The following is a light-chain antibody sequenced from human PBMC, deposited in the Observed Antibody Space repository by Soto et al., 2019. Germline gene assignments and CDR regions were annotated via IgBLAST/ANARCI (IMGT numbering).Light chain of an antibody. CDR2: GAS. CDR1: QSVSSSY. Sequence: EIVLTQSPGTLSLSPGERATLSCRASQSVSSSYLAWYQQKPGQAPRLLIYGASSWATGIPDRFSGSGSGTDFTLTICRLETEDFAVYYCQQYGRSPPWTFGQGTKVEIK. J-gene: IGKJ1*01. V-gene: IGKV3-20*01. CDR3: QQYGRSPPWT.